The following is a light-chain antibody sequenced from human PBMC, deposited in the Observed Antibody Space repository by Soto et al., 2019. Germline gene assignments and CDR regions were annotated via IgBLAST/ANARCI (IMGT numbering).Light chain of an antibody. Sequence: DIQLTPSPSFLSASVGDRVTITCRASQGINRFLAWYQQKPGKAPKLLIYAASTLQSGVPSRFSGSGSGTEFTLTISSLQPEDFATYYCQQLKSNLITFGQGTRLEIK. CDR1: QGINRF. CDR2: AAS. CDR3: QQLKSNLIT. J-gene: IGKJ5*01. V-gene: IGKV1-9*01.